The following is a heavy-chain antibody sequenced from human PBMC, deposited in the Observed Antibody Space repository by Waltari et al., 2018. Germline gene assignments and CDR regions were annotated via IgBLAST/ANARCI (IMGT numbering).Heavy chain of an antibody. CDR2: ISEDGSGA. J-gene: IGHJ4*02. Sequence: EEQLVESGGGLVQPGGSLRLSCVASGSIFSNYWMHWVRQVTGKGWVWVSLISEDGSGANYADSVQGRFTVSRDNARNTLYLQMDSLRVEDTAVYYCARHLHYWGQGTLVTVSS. CDR3: ARHLHY. CDR1: GSIFSNYW. V-gene: IGHV3-74*01.